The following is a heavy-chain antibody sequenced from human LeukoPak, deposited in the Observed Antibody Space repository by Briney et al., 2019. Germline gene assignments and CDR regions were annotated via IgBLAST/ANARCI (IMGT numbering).Heavy chain of an antibody. D-gene: IGHD3-10*01. V-gene: IGHV4-59*12. CDR1: GGSISSYY. Sequence: PSETLSLTCTVSGGSISSYYWSWIRQPPGKGLEWIGYIYYSGSTNYNPSLKSRVTMSVDTSKNQFSLKLSSVTAADTAVYYCARDSGSGSYYKPFDYWGQGTLVTVSS. J-gene: IGHJ4*02. CDR3: ARDSGSGSYYKPFDY. CDR2: IYYSGST.